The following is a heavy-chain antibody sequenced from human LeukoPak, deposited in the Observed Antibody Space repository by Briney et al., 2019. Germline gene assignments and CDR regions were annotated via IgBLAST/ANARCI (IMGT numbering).Heavy chain of an antibody. CDR2: RDKSGWS. CDR3: AGGVAVVGAADY. CDR1: GYSISSGYY. V-gene: IGHV4-61*01. D-gene: IGHD6-13*01. Sequence: PSETLSLTCTVSGYSISSGYYWSWIRQAPGKGLEWIGYRDKSGWSKFNPSLESRVSISVDMSENQFSLKVTSVSAADTAVYYCAGGVAVVGAADYWGQGTLVTVSS. J-gene: IGHJ4*02.